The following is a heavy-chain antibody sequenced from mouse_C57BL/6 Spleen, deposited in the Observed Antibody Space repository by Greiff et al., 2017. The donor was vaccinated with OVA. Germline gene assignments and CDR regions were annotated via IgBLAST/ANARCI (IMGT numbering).Heavy chain of an antibody. Sequence: VKLVESGAELVRPGASVTLSCKASGYTFTDYEMHWVKQTPVHGLEWIGAIDPETGGTAYNQKFKGKAILTADKSSSTAYMELRSLTSEDSAVYYCTRSQVSYAMDYWGQGTSVTVSS. V-gene: IGHV1-15*01. CDR3: TRSQVSYAMDY. CDR1: GYTFTDYE. CDR2: IDPETGGT. J-gene: IGHJ4*01.